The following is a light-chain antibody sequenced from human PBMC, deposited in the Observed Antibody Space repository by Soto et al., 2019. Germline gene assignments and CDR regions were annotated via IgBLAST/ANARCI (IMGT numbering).Light chain of an antibody. V-gene: IGLV2-14*01. Sequence: QSVLTQPASVSGSPGQSITISCTGTSSDVGGYNYVSWYQQHPGQAPRLMVYDVTNRASGVSDRFSVSKSGNTVSLTISGLQAEDEADYYCASYTTASTYVFGTGTKVT. CDR1: SSDVGGYNY. J-gene: IGLJ1*01. CDR3: ASYTTASTYV. CDR2: DVT.